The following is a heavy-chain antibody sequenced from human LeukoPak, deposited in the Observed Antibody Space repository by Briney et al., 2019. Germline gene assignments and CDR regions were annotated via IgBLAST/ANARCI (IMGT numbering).Heavy chain of an antibody. CDR1: GGSISSYY. CDR2: IYYSGST. J-gene: IGHJ4*02. Sequence: PSETLSLTCTVSGGSISSYYWSWIRQPPGKGLEWIGYIYYSGSTNYNPSLKSRITISVDTSKNQFSLKLSSVTAADTAVYYCARGSSGGSLLLGYWGQGTLVTVSS. D-gene: IGHD2-15*01. CDR3: ARGSSGGSLLLGY. V-gene: IGHV4-59*01.